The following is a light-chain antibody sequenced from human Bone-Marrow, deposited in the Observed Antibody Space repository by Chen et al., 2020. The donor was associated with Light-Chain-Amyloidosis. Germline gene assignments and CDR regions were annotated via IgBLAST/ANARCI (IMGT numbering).Light chain of an antibody. V-gene: IGLV3-21*02. CDR1: NIGRQG. CDR2: DNN. J-gene: IGLJ2*01. Sequence: SYVVTQSPSVSVAPGQTATISCGGNNIGRQGVDWYQQKSGQAPVLVVHDNNRRPSGIPERCSAANSGNTATLTICGVDVGDAADYCCQVWHSGDEPVTVGGGTKLTVL. CDR3: QVWHSGDEPVT.